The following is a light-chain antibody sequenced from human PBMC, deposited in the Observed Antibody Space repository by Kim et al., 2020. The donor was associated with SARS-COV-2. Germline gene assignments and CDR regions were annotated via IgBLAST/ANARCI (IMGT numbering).Light chain of an antibody. CDR2: SAS. Sequence: AAVDDRVTTTGRTSQTTSRYLAWFKQKPGKAPKSLIYSASRLQSGVPSRFSGSGSGTDFTLTISSLQPEDFATDISQQYNTYPITFGQGTRREIK. CDR3: QQYNTYPIT. CDR1: QTTSRY. V-gene: IGKV1-16*01. J-gene: IGKJ5*01.